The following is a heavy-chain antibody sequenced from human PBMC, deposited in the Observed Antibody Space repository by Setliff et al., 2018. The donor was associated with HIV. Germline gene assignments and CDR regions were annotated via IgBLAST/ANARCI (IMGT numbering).Heavy chain of an antibody. V-gene: IGHV3-53*01. Sequence: LRLSCEVSEVIVSNNYMSWVRQAPGKGLEWVSVIYSGGSTDHADSVKGRFTITRDISKNTLDLQMHSLRVDDTAVYYCAKGSGFYDYWGQGTLVTVSS. CDR3: AKGSGFYDY. CDR2: IYSGGST. J-gene: IGHJ4*02. D-gene: IGHD3-22*01. CDR1: EVIVSNNY.